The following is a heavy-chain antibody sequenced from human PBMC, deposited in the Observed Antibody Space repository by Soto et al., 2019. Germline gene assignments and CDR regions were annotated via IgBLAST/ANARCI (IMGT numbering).Heavy chain of an antibody. CDR2: ISYTGSA. CDR3: ARVNYGNYYYGMDV. J-gene: IGHJ6*02. D-gene: IGHD4-17*01. CDR1: GGSINYSY. Sequence: SETLSLTCTVSGGSINYSYWTWIRQPPGKGLEWIGYISYTGSANYNASLKSRLTISVDTSKNQFSLKLGSVTAADTALYYWARVNYGNYYYGMDVWGQGTTVTVSS. V-gene: IGHV4-59*01.